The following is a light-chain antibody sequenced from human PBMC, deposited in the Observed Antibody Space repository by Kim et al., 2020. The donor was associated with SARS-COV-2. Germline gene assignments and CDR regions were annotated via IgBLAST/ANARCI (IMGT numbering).Light chain of an antibody. Sequence: GGTVTLTWAASTGAVTSDHHPNWFQQKLGQAPRALIFSTNNKHSWTPARFSGSLLGGKAALTLSGVQPEDEADYYCLLYYSADQVVFGGGTQLTVL. CDR3: LLYYSADQVV. CDR1: TGAVTSDHH. V-gene: IGLV7-43*01. CDR2: STN. J-gene: IGLJ2*01.